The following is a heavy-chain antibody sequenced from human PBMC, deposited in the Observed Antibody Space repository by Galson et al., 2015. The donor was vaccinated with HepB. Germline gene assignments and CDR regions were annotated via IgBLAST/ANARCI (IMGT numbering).Heavy chain of an antibody. CDR3: ARRGADPSNWFDP. J-gene: IGHJ5*02. Sequence: SVKVSCKASGYTFTSYYMHWVRQAPGQGLEWMGIINPSGGSTSYAQKLQGRVTMTRDTSTSTVYMELSSLKASDTAMYYCARRGADPSNWFDPWGQGTLVTVSS. V-gene: IGHV1-46*04. CDR2: INPSGGST. CDR1: GYTFTSYY. D-gene: IGHD4/OR15-4a*01.